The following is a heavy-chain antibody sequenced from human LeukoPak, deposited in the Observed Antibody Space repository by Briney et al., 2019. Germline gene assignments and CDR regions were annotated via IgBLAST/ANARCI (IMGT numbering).Heavy chain of an antibody. J-gene: IGHJ1*01. CDR2: IIPIFGST. D-gene: IGHD2-15*01. V-gene: IGHV1-69*13. CDR1: GGSLSSFA. Sequence: SVKVSCKASGGSLSSFALNWVRQTPGQGLEWMGGIIPIFGSTNYAQKFQVRVAITADESTNTAYMELNSLRSEDTGVYYCARVMVVAGNGGYFLYWGQGTLVTVSS. CDR3: ARVMVVAGNGGYFLY.